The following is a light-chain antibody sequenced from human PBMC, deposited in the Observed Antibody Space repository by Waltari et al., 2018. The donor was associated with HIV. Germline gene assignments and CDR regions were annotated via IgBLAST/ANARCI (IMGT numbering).Light chain of an antibody. J-gene: IGLJ2*01. CDR1: TSDVGGYDY. V-gene: IGLV2-14*01. Sequence: LTQPASVSGSPGQSITISCTGTTSDVGGYDYVSWYQQHPGKVPKLIIYEVTNRPSGVSNRFSGSKSGNTASLTISGLQPEDEADYYCSSFTSSDTPVVFGGGTKLTVL. CDR2: EVT. CDR3: SSFTSSDTPVV.